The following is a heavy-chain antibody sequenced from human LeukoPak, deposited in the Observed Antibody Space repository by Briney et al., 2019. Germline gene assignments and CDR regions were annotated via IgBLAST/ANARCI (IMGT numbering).Heavy chain of an antibody. V-gene: IGHV1-2*02. CDR3: ASINYGSGSFNIDY. Sequence: ASVKVSCKASGYTFTGYYMHWVRQAPGQGLEWMGWINPNSGGTNYAQKFQGRVTMTRDTPISTAYMELSRLRSDDTAVYYCASINYGSGSFNIDYWGQGTLVTVSS. CDR1: GYTFTGYY. J-gene: IGHJ4*02. CDR2: INPNSGGT. D-gene: IGHD3-10*01.